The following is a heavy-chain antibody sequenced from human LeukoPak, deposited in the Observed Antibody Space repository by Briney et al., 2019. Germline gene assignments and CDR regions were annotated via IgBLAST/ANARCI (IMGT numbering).Heavy chain of an antibody. CDR1: GFTFSSYA. CDR3: AKDGMSLDSSWFGY. D-gene: IGHD6-13*01. CDR2: ISASGDST. V-gene: IGHV3-23*01. Sequence: AGGSLRLSCAASGFTFSSYAMSWVRQAPGKGLEWLSAISASGDSTFYVGSVKGRFAISRDNSKNTLYLQMNSLRVEDTAVYYCAKDGMSLDSSWFGYWGQGTLVTVSS. J-gene: IGHJ4*02.